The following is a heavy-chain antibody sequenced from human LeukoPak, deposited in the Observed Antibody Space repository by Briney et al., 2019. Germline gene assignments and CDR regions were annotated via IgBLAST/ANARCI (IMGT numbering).Heavy chain of an antibody. J-gene: IGHJ4*02. Sequence: PGGSLRLSCAASGFTFDDYAMHWVRQAPGKGLEWVSGISWNSGSIGYADSVKGRFTISRDNAKNSLYLQMNSLRAEDTALYYCAKEGSGEISSGRYFDYWGQGTLVTVSS. V-gene: IGHV3-9*01. D-gene: IGHD6-19*01. CDR3: AKEGSGEISSGRYFDY. CDR2: ISWNSGSI. CDR1: GFTFDDYA.